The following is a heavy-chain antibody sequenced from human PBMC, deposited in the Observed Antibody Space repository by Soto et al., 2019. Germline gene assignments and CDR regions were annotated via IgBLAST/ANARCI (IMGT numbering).Heavy chain of an antibody. V-gene: IGHV3-15*01. Sequence: EVQLVESGGGLVKPGGSLRLSCAASGFSFSDAWMTWVRQAPGKGLEWVGRIISKTDGGTTDYAAPVKGRFSISRDDSKNLLYLQMNRLKPEDTGVYYCTTDYYFGSGNGDYWGQGTLVTVSS. CDR3: TTDYYFGSGNGDY. CDR1: GFSFSDAW. CDR2: IISKTDGGTT. D-gene: IGHD3-10*01. J-gene: IGHJ4*02.